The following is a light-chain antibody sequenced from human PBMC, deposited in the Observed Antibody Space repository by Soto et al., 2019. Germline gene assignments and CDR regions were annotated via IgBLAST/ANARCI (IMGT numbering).Light chain of an antibody. CDR2: AAS. CDR1: RNSGTF. CDR3: QQRLSIPPT. V-gene: IGKV1-39*01. Sequence: DIQMTQSPSSLSASVGDRVTIFCRASRNSGTFLNWYQQKPGKAPTLLIFAASSLHSGVPSRFSGSGAGTDFPFNISSLQPEDGATYHCQQRLSIPPTFGQGPKVAI. J-gene: IGKJ1*01.